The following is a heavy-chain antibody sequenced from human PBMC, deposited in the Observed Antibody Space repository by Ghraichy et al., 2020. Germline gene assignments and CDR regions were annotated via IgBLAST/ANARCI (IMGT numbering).Heavy chain of an antibody. Sequence: APVKVSCKASGYTFTGYYMHWVRQAPGQGLEWMGWINPNNDATKYAQKFQGRVTMTRDTSISTAYMELSRLRSDGTAVYYCARQEDGNYFGYWGQGTLVTVSS. CDR3: ARQEDGNYFGY. J-gene: IGHJ4*02. CDR2: INPNNDAT. V-gene: IGHV1-2*02. CDR1: GYTFTGYY.